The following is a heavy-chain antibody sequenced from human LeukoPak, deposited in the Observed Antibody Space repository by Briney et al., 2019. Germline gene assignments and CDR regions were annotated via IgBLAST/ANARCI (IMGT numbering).Heavy chain of an antibody. CDR2: INPNSGGT. D-gene: IGHD1-26*01. V-gene: IGHV1-2*02. J-gene: IGHJ4*02. CDR1: GYTFTGYY. CDR3: ARVVGSVGATSPTDY. Sequence: ASVKVSCKASGYTFTGYYMHWVRQAPGQGLEWMGWINPNSGGTNYAQKFQGRVTMTRDTSISTAYMELSRLRSDVTAVYYCARVVGSVGATSPTDYWGQGTLVTVSS.